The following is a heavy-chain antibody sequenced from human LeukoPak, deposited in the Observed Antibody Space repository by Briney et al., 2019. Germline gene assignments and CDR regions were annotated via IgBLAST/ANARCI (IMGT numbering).Heavy chain of an antibody. D-gene: IGHD1-26*01. CDR1: GGSISSSSYY. CDR2: IYYSGST. V-gene: IGHV4-39*01. Sequence: SETLSLTCTVSGGSISSSSYYWGWIRQPPGKGLEWIGSIYYSGSTYYNPSLKSRVTISVDTSKNQFSLKLSSVTAADTAVYYCARPAYSGSYPFDYWGQGSLVTVSS. J-gene: IGHJ4*02. CDR3: ARPAYSGSYPFDY.